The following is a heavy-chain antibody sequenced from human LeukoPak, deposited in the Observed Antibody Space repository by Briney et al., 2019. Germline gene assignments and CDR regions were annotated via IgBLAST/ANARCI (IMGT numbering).Heavy chain of an antibody. J-gene: IGHJ5*02. CDR3: AKNGGYYYGSGNWFDP. Sequence: SETLSLTCRVSGGSISSYYWNWIRQSPGKGLEWIGYIYYSGNTNYNPSLKSRVTISVDTSKNQFSLKLSSVTAADTAVYYCAKNGGYYYGSGNWFDPWGQGTLVTVSS. V-gene: IGHV4-59*01. CDR1: GGSISSYY. D-gene: IGHD3-10*01. CDR2: IYYSGNT.